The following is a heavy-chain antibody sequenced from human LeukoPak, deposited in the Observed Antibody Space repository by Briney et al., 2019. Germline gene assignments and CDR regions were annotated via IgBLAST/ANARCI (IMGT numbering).Heavy chain of an antibody. CDR1: GGSFSGYY. CDR2: INHSGST. D-gene: IGHD5-18*01. Sequence: SETLSLTCAVYGGSFSGYYWSWIRQPPGKGLEWIGEINHSGSTNYNPSLKSRVTISVDTSKNQFSLKLSSVTAAGTAVYYCARVPGGYSYKRPYYFDYWGQGTLVTVSS. J-gene: IGHJ4*02. CDR3: ARVPGGYSYKRPYYFDY. V-gene: IGHV4-34*01.